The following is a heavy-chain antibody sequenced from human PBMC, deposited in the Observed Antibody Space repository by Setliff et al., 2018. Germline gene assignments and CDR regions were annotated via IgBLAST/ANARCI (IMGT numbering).Heavy chain of an antibody. D-gene: IGHD1-1*01. CDR2: VYYSGAS. J-gene: IGHJ4*02. CDR3: VTTGTHRYFDS. CDR1: SGSVSGSRYY. V-gene: IGHV4-39*01. Sequence: SETLSLTCNVSSGSVSGSRYYWGWVRQPPGKGLEWIGNVYYSGASYSNPSLKSRVTVSVDTSKNQFSLKLRSVTAADTAVYCCVTTGTHRYFDSWGQGTLVTVSS.